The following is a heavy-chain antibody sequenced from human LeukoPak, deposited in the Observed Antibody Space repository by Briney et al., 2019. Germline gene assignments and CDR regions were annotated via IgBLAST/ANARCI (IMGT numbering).Heavy chain of an antibody. D-gene: IGHD3-22*01. CDR2: IIPIFGTA. J-gene: IGHJ3*02. CDR1: GGTFSSYA. V-gene: IGHV1-69*13. CDR3: ARWNDYYDSSGRPTDI. Sequence: GASVKVSCKASGGTFSSYAISWVRQAPGQGLEWIGGIIPIFGTANYAQKFQGRVTITADESTSTAYMELSSLRSEDTAVYYCARWNDYYDSSGRPTDIWGQGTMVTVSS.